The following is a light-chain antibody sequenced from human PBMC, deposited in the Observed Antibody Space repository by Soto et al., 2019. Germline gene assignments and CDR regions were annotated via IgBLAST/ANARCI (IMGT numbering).Light chain of an antibody. CDR2: DAS. J-gene: IGKJ1*01. Sequence: DIQMTQSPSTLSASVGYRVTITCRASQSISSWLAWYQQKPVKAPTLLIYDASSLESGVPSRFRGSGSGTEFTLTISSLQPDDFATSYCQQYNSYLWTFGQGTKVEIK. V-gene: IGKV1-5*01. CDR3: QQYNSYLWT. CDR1: QSISSW.